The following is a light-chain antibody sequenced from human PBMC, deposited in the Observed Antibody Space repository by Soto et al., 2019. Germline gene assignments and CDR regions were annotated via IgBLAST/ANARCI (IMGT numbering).Light chain of an antibody. CDR2: AAS. V-gene: IGKV1-39*01. CDR3: QQSYRTPYT. CDR1: QSINSD. J-gene: IGKJ2*01. Sequence: DIPVTQSPSSLSASVGDRVTVTCRASQSINSDLNWYSQKPGKAPKLLINAASSLQSGVPSRFSGSGSGTDFTLTISSLQPEDFATYYCQQSYRTPYTFGPGTKLEIK.